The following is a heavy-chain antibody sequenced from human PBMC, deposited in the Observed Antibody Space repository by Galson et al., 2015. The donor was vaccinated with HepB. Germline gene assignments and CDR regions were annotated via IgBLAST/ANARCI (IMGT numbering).Heavy chain of an antibody. CDR3: ARADDFWSGYRDAGTSRWFDS. Sequence: SVKVSCKASGDSFSIYVMSWVRQAPGQGLEWMGGISPMVGIPNYAQKCQDRVTITADKSTGTAFMELSSLRSEDTAVYYCARADDFWSGYRDAGTSRWFDSWGQGTLVIVSS. D-gene: IGHD3-3*01. J-gene: IGHJ5*01. V-gene: IGHV1-69*10. CDR2: ISPMVGIP. CDR1: GDSFSIYV.